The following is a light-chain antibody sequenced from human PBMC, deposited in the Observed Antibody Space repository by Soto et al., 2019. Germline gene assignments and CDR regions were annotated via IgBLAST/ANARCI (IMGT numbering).Light chain of an antibody. CDR1: QSISDY. CDR2: AAS. J-gene: IGKJ4*01. Sequence: DIQMTQSPSSLSPSVGDRVTITCRASQSISDYLNWYQQKPGKAPKLLIYAASSLQSGVPSRFSGSGSGTDFTLTISSLQPEDFATYYCQQSYSTPLTFGGGTKVDIK. V-gene: IGKV1-39*01. CDR3: QQSYSTPLT.